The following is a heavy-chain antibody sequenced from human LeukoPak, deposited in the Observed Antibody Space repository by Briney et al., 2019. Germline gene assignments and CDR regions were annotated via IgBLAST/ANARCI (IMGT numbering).Heavy chain of an antibody. V-gene: IGHV4-34*01. CDR2: INHSGST. CDR3: ARGLREPRSSSWISSATPRKYSSGWYYDY. Sequence: SETPPLTCAVYGGSFSGYYWSWIRQPPGKGLEWIGEINHSGSTNYNPSLKSRVTISVDTSKNQFSLKLSSVTAADTAVYYCARGLREPRSSSWISSATPRKYSSGWYYDYWGQGTLVTVSS. CDR1: GGSFSGYY. D-gene: IGHD6-19*01. J-gene: IGHJ4*02.